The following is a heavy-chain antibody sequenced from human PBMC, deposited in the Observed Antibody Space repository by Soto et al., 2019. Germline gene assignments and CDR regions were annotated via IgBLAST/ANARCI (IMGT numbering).Heavy chain of an antibody. J-gene: IGHJ4*02. CDR2: ISYAGVNI. V-gene: IGHV3-30*18. Sequence: QVQLVESGGGVVQPGRSLRLSCAASGFTFRSFGMHWVRQAPGKGLEWEASISYAGVNIYYADSVKVRFTISSDNSKDTLQLEMNSMRVEDTAVYFCTKARRFGSAWYVEYFDSWGLGTLVTVSS. D-gene: IGHD6-19*01. CDR1: GFTFRSFG. CDR3: TKARRFGSAWYVEYFDS.